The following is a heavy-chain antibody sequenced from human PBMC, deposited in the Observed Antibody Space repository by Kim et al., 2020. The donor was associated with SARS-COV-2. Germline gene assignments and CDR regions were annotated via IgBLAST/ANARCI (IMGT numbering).Heavy chain of an antibody. J-gene: IGHJ4*02. CDR3: ARDLPLRRYSSSWYGGDY. Sequence: ASVKVSCKASGYTFTSYGISWVRQAPGQGLEWMGWISAYNGNTNYAQKLQGRVTMTTDTSTSTAYMELRSLRSDDTAVYYCARDLPLRRYSSSWYGGDYWGQGTLVTVSS. V-gene: IGHV1-18*01. D-gene: IGHD6-13*01. CDR2: ISAYNGNT. CDR1: GYTFTSYG.